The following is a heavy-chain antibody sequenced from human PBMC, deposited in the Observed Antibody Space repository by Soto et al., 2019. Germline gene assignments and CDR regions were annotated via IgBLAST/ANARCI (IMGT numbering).Heavy chain of an antibody. CDR3: ARGRNYGDYNFDY. J-gene: IGHJ4*02. Sequence: PGGSIRLRWGAAWGKCIDYGGSWILTAPGKGLEWVSYISSSSSYTNYADSVKGRFTISRDNAKNSLYLQMNSLRAEDTAVYYCARGRNYGDYNFDYWGQGTLVTVSS. CDR1: WGKCIDYG. CDR2: ISSSSSYT. D-gene: IGHD4-17*01. V-gene: IGHV3-11*06.